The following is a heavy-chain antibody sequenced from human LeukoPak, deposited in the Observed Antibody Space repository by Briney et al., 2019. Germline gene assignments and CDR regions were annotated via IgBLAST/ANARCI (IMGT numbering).Heavy chain of an antibody. V-gene: IGHV4-38-2*01. CDR2: IYHSGRT. J-gene: IGHJ6*03. CDR3: ARGYYDFWSGYYNYYYMDV. Sequence: SETLSLTCAVSGYSLSSGYYWGWIRPPPGRGVGWIGSIYHSGRTDYNPSLKSRVTISVDTSKNQLSLKLSAVTAADTAVYYCARGYYDFWSGYYNYYYMDVWGKGTTVAVSS. D-gene: IGHD3-3*01. CDR1: GYSLSSGYY.